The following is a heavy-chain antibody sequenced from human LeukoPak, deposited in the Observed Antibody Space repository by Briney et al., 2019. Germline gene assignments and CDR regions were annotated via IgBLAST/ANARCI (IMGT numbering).Heavy chain of an antibody. J-gene: IGHJ4*02. CDR3: ARWGGASVGYYFDY. CDR1: GYTFTSYY. D-gene: IGHD3-16*01. Sequence: ASVKVSCKASGYTFTSYYMHWVRQAPGQGLEWMGWINPNSGGTNYAQKFQGRVTMTRDTSISTAYMELSRLRSDDTAVYYCARWGGASVGYYFDYWGQGTLVTVSS. V-gene: IGHV1-2*02. CDR2: INPNSGGT.